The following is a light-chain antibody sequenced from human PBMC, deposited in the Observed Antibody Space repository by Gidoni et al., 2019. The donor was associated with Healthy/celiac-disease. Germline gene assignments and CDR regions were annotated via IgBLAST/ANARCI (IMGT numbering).Light chain of an antibody. Sequence: EIVMTQSPATLSVSPGESATLSCRASQSVSSNLAWYQQKPGQAPRLLIYGASTRATGIPARFSGSGSGPEFTLTISSLQSEDFAVYYCQQYNNWPTWTFGQGTKVEIK. V-gene: IGKV3-15*01. CDR2: GAS. CDR3: QQYNNWPTWT. CDR1: QSVSSN. J-gene: IGKJ1*01.